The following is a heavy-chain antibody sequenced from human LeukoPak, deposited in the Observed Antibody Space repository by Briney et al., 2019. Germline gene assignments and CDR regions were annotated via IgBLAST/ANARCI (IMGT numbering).Heavy chain of an antibody. D-gene: IGHD2-21*01. CDR2: IKAGNGDT. V-gene: IGHV1-3*01. CDR1: GYIFIQYV. Sequence: PSVRDSRMASGYIFIQYVVYWVRQARGQRPEWMGWIKAGNGDTRYSRNFQDRLTITRDTSASTVYMELSSLTSEDTALYYCARDDCGDSCYPGAYWGQGTLVTVSS. CDR3: ARDDCGDSCYPGAY. J-gene: IGHJ4*02.